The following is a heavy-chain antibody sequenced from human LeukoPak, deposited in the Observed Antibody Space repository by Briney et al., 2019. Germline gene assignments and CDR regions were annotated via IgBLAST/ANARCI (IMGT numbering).Heavy chain of an antibody. CDR1: GGTFSGYA. D-gene: IGHD2-21*01. V-gene: IGHV1-69*01. CDR2: IIPIFGTA. Sequence: ASVKVSCKASGGTFSGYAISWVRQAPGQGLEWMGGIIPIFGTANYAQKFQGRVTITADESTSTAYMELSSLRSEDTAVYYCAKSGGPTSILFGYWGQGTLVTVSS. J-gene: IGHJ4*02. CDR3: AKSGGPTSILFGY.